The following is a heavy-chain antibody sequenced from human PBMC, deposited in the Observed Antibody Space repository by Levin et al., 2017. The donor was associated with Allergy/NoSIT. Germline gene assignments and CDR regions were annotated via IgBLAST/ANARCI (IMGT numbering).Heavy chain of an antibody. CDR2: ISYDGSNK. V-gene: IGHV3-30-3*01. CDR3: ARDGVHSGYDPWFWYFDL. D-gene: IGHD5-12*01. J-gene: IGHJ2*01. Sequence: GGSLRLSCAASGFTFSSYAMHWVRQAPGKGLEWVAVISYDGSNKYYADSVKGRFTISRDNSKNTLYLQMNSLRAEDTAVYYCARDGVHSGYDPWFWYFDLWGRGTLVTVSS. CDR1: GFTFSSYA.